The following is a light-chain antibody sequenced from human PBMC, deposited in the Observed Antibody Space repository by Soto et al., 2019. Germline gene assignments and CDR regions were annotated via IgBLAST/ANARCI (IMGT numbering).Light chain of an antibody. V-gene: IGKV1-5*03. CDR3: QQYNSCSGT. CDR2: MAS. Sequence: DIQMTQSPSTLSASVGDRVTITCRASQSISFWLAWYQQKPGKAPKLLIYMASSLDSGVPSRFSGSGSGTEFTLTISSLQPEDFATYYCQQYNSCSGTFGQGTKLEI. J-gene: IGKJ2*02. CDR1: QSISFW.